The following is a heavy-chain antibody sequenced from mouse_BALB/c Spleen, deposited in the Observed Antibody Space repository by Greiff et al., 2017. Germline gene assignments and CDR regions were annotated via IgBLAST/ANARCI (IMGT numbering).Heavy chain of an antibody. V-gene: IGHV5-9-3*01. J-gene: IGHJ3*01. CDR3: ARQGDGNYGFAY. Sequence: EVKVEESGGGLVKPGGSLKLSCAASGFTFSSYAMSWVRQTPEKRLEWVATISSGGSYTYYPDSVKGRFTISRDNAKNTLYLQMSSLRSEDTAMYYCARQGDGNYGFAYWGQGTLVTVSA. D-gene: IGHD2-1*01. CDR1: GFTFSSYA. CDR2: ISSGGSYT.